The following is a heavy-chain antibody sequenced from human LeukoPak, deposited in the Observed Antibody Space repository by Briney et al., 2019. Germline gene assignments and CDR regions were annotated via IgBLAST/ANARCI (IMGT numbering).Heavy chain of an antibody. Sequence: GGSLRLSCAASGFTFSSHGLHWVRQAPGKGLEWVAFIRYDGNNKHYADSVKGRFTISRDNSKNTLYLQMNSLRAEDTAVYYCAKNRGYMDVWGKGTTATVSS. CDR3: AKNRGYMDV. D-gene: IGHD3-10*01. J-gene: IGHJ6*03. V-gene: IGHV3-30*02. CDR1: GFTFSSHG. CDR2: IRYDGNNK.